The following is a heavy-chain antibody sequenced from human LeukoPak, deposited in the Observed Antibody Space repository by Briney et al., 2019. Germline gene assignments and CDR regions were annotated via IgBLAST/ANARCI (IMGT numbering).Heavy chain of an antibody. D-gene: IGHD5-18*01. CDR3: ARGGTPMAIFDY. J-gene: IGHJ4*02. CDR2: IYYSGST. Sequence: SETLSLTCTVSGGSISNSYWTWIRQPPGKGLEWIGYIYYSGSTNYNPSLKSRVTFSVDTSKNQFSLKLSSVTAADTAVYYCARGGTPMAIFDYWGQGTLVTVSS. V-gene: IGHV4-59*08. CDR1: GGSISNSY.